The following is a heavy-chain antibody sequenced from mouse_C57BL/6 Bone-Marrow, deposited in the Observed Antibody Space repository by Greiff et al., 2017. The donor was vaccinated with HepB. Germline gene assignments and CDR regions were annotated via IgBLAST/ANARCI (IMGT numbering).Heavy chain of an antibody. J-gene: IGHJ4*01. V-gene: IGHV3-6*01. Sequence: EVKLVESGPGLVKPSQSLSLTCSVPGYSITSGYYWNWIRQFPGNKLEWMGYISYDGSNNYNPSLKNRISITRDTSKNQFFLKLNSVTTEDTATYYCARLIYYVLAMDYWGQGTSVTVSS. CDR3: ARLIYYVLAMDY. D-gene: IGHD2-1*01. CDR2: ISYDGSN. CDR1: GYSITSGYY.